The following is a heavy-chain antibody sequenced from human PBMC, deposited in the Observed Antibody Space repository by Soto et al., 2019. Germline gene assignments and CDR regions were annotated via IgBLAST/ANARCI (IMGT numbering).Heavy chain of an antibody. J-gene: IGHJ6*02. Sequence: GGSLRLSCAASGFTFDDYAMHWVRQAPGKGLEWVSLISWDGGSTYYADSVKGRFTISRDNSKNSLYLQMNSLRAEDTALYYCAKDMARGPPNYYGMDVWGQGTTVIVSS. V-gene: IGHV3-43D*04. CDR2: ISWDGGST. CDR3: AKDMARGPPNYYGMDV. CDR1: GFTFDDYA.